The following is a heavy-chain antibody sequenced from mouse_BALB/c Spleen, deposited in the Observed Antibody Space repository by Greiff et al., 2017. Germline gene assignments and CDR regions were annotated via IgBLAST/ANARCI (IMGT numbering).Heavy chain of an antibody. V-gene: IGHV1S137*01. CDR2: ISTYYGDA. CDR1: GYTFTDYA. Sequence: VKLQQSGAELVRPGVSVKISCKGSGYTFTDYAMHWVKQSHAKSLEWIGVISTYYGDASYNQKFKGKATMTVDKSSSTAYMELARLTSEDSAIYYCARLNWDVGWYFDVWGAGTTVTVSS. D-gene: IGHD4-1*01. CDR3: ARLNWDVGWYFDV. J-gene: IGHJ1*01.